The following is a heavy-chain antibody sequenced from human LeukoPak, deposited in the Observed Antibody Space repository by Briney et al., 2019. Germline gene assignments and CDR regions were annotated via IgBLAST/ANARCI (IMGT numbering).Heavy chain of an antibody. V-gene: IGHV5-51*01. Sequence: GESLKISCEGSGYSFSNNWIAWVRQMPGKGLEWMGIIYPGDSDTRYSPSFQGQVTISADKSISTAYLQWNSLQASDTAMYYCARLREMATIFDAFDIWGQGIMVTVSS. CDR2: IYPGDSDT. D-gene: IGHD5-24*01. CDR3: ARLREMATIFDAFDI. J-gene: IGHJ3*02. CDR1: GYSFSNNW.